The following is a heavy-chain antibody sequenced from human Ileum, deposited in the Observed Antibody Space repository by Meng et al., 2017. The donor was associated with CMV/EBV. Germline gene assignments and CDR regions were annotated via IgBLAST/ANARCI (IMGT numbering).Heavy chain of an antibody. J-gene: IGHJ4*02. Sequence: GESLKISCAASGFTFSSYAFHWVRQTPGKGLEWVAVISSVENIKHYVDSVKGRFTISRDNSKSTLYLQMDSLRADDTAVYYCWSPNCGDCWGQGTQVTVSS. CDR3: WSPNCGDC. D-gene: IGHD2-21*01. CDR1: GFTFSSYA. CDR2: ISSVENIK. V-gene: IGHV3-30*04.